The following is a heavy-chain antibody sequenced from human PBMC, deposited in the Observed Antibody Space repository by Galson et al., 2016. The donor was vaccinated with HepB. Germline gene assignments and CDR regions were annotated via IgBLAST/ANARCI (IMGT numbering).Heavy chain of an antibody. CDR3: ARARGDSSTYYSLF. D-gene: IGHD6-13*01. Sequence: QSGAEVKKPGASVKVSCKASGYNFSSFGIRWVRQAPGQGLEWMGWISASNGNTNYTQKLQGRVTMTTDTSTSTAYMELRSLRSDDTAVYYCARARGDSSTYYSLFWGQGTLVTVSS. J-gene: IGHJ4*02. V-gene: IGHV1-18*01. CDR2: ISASNGNT. CDR1: GYNFSSFG.